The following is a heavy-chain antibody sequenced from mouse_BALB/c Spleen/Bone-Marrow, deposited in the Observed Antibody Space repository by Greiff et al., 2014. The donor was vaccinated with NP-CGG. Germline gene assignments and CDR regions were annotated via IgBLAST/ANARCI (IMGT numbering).Heavy chain of an antibody. CDR2: ISSGGSYT. CDR3: ARLRDGYSPFAY. CDR1: GFTFSSYA. D-gene: IGHD2-3*01. V-gene: IGHV5-9-1*01. J-gene: IGHJ3*01. Sequence: EVMLVESGGGLVKPGGSLKLSCAASGFTFSSYAMSWVRQTPEKRLEWVATISSGGSYTYYPDRVKGRFTISRDNAKNTLYLQMSSLRSEDTAMYYCARLRDGYSPFAYWGQGTLVTVSA.